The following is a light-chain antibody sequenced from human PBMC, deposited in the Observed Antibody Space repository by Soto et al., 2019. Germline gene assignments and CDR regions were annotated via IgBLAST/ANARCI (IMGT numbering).Light chain of an antibody. CDR2: KAS. CDR3: QHYKSYPYT. CDR1: QSISSW. V-gene: IGKV1-5*03. J-gene: IGKJ2*01. Sequence: DIQMIQSPSTLPASVGDRVTITCRASQSISSWLAWYQQKPGKAPKLLIYKASSLESGVPSRFSGSGSGTEFTLTISSLQPDDFATYYCQHYKSYPYTFGQGTKLEIK.